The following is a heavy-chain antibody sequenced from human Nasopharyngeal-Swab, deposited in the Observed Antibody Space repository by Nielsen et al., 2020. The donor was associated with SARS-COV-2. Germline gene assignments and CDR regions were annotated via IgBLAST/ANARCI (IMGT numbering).Heavy chain of an antibody. J-gene: IGHJ4*02. CDR2: ISGSGGST. D-gene: IGHD6-19*01. CDR1: GFTFSSYA. Sequence: GESLKISCAASGFTFSSYAMSWVRQAPGKGLEWASAISGSGGSTYYADSVKGRFTISRDNSKNTLYLQMNSLRAEDTAVYYCAKSGSGWPDYFDYWGQGTLVTVSS. CDR3: AKSGSGWPDYFDY. V-gene: IGHV3-23*01.